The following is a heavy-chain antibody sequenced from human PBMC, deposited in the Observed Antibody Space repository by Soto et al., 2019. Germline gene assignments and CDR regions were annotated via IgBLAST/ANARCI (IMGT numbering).Heavy chain of an antibody. CDR3: AREDYGDYGHFDY. CDR1: GYTFTSYD. D-gene: IGHD4-17*01. J-gene: IGHJ4*02. CDR2: MNPNSGNT. Sequence: QVQLVQSGAEVKKPGASVKVSCKASGYTFTSYDINWVRQATGQGLEWMGWMNPNSGNTGSEQKCQGRATMTRNTSISTAYMELSSLRSEDTAVYYCAREDYGDYGHFDYWGQGTLVTVSS. V-gene: IGHV1-8*01.